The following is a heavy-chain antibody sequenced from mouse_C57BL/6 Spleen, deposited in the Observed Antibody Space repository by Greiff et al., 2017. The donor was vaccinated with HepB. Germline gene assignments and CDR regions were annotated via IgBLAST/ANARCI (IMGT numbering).Heavy chain of an antibody. CDR1: GYTFTSYW. J-gene: IGHJ2*01. D-gene: IGHD2-1*01. CDR2: IYPGSGST. CDR3: ARWGIYYGNSNYFDY. V-gene: IGHV1-55*01. Sequence: VKLQQPGAELVKPGASVKMSCKASGYTFTSYWITWVKQRPGQGLEWIGDIYPGSGSTNYNEKFKSKATLTVDTSSSTAYMQLSSLTSEDSAVYYCARWGIYYGNSNYFDYWGQGTTLTVSS.